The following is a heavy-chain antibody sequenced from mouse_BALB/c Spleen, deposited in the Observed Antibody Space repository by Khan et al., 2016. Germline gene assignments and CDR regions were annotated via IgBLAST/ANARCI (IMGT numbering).Heavy chain of an antibody. D-gene: IGHD2-1*01. Sequence: EVELVESGGGLVKPGGSLKLSCAASGFTFRDYAMSWVRQTPEKRLEWVASISTGDSTYYGDSVKGRFTNSRDIARNILFLQMSSLRSEDTAMFYCAREDYGNYGDYFDYWGQGTTLTVSS. CDR3: AREDYGNYGDYFDY. CDR1: GFTFRDYA. V-gene: IGHV5-6-5*01. J-gene: IGHJ2*01. CDR2: ISTGDST.